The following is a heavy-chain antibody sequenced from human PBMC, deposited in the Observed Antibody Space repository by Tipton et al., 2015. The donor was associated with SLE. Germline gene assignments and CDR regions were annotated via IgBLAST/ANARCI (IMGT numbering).Heavy chain of an antibody. CDR1: GYTFTSYY. D-gene: IGHD2-2*01. Sequence: QLVQSGAEVKKPGASVKVSCKASGYTFTSYYMHWVRQAPGQGLEWMGIINPSGGSTSYAQKFQGRVTMTRDTSTSTVYMELSSLRSEDTAVYYCARDENVAVPAANAFDIWGQGTMVTVSS. CDR3: ARDENVAVPAANAFDI. CDR2: INPSGGST. V-gene: IGHV1-46*01. J-gene: IGHJ3*02.